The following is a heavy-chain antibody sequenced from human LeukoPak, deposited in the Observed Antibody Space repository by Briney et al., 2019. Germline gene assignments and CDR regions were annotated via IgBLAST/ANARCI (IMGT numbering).Heavy chain of an antibody. J-gene: IGHJ6*02. D-gene: IGHD5-12*01. V-gene: IGHV4-4*07. Sequence: SETLSLTCTVSGGSISSYYWSWIRQPAGKGLEWIGRIYTSASTNYNPSLKSRVTMSVDTSKNQFSLKLSSVTAADTAVYYCARDYSGYDSYYYYYGMDVWGQGTTVTVSS. CDR1: GGSISSYY. CDR2: IYTSAST. CDR3: ARDYSGYDSYYYYYGMDV.